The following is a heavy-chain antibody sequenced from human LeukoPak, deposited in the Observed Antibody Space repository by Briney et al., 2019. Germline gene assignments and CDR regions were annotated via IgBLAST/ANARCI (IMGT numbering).Heavy chain of an antibody. V-gene: IGHV3-7*01. D-gene: IGHD3-10*01. J-gene: IGHJ4*02. Sequence: RGSLRLSCAASGFTFSSYWMSWVRQAPGKGLEWVANIKQDGSEKYYVDSVKGRFTISRDNAKNSLYLQMNSLRAEDAAVYYCARDVRYYGTPTWGQGTLVTVSS. CDR2: IKQDGSEK. CDR3: ARDVRYYGTPT. CDR1: GFTFSSYW.